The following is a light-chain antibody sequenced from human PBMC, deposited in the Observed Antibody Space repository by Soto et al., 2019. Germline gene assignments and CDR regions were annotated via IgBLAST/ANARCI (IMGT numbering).Light chain of an antibody. J-gene: IGKJ4*01. Sequence: EIVMTQSPATLSVSPGEGATLSCRASQSVSSNFAWYQQKPGQAPRLLIYGASTRATGIPARFSGSGSGTEFTLSISSLQSEDVAVYYCQQYHNWPLTFGGGTKVEIK. CDR1: QSVSSN. CDR2: GAS. CDR3: QQYHNWPLT. V-gene: IGKV3-15*01.